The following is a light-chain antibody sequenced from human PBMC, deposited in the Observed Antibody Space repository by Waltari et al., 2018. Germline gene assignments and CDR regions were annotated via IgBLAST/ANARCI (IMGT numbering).Light chain of an antibody. V-gene: IGKV1-39*01. Sequence: DIQMTQSPSTLSASVGHRVTISCRAGHSISVYLNWYQQKHGEAPKLLIHGATTLENGVPTRFSGSGSGTDFTLTISTLQPEDFATYYCQQSFTTLWTFGQGTEVEIK. CDR3: QQSFTTLWT. CDR1: HSISVY. CDR2: GAT. J-gene: IGKJ1*01.